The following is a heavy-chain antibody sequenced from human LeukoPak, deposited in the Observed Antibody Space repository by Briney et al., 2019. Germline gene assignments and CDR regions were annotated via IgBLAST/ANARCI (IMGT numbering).Heavy chain of an antibody. CDR3: ARDYYYGSGRPPLPLDY. J-gene: IGHJ4*02. V-gene: IGHV3-30-3*01. D-gene: IGHD3-10*01. Sequence: PGGSLRLSCAASGFTFSSYAMHWVRQAPGKGLEWVAVISYDGSNKYYADSVKGRFTISRDNSKNTLCLQVNSLRAEDTAVYYCARDYYYGSGRPPLPLDYWGQGTLVTVSS. CDR2: ISYDGSNK. CDR1: GFTFSSYA.